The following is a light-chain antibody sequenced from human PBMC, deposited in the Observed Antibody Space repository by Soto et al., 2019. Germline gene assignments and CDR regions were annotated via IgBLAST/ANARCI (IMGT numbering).Light chain of an antibody. V-gene: IGKV1-9*01. Sequence: DIQLTQSPSFLSASVGDRVTITCRASQGISSFLAWYQEKPGEAPKLLIYDASTLQSGVPSRFSGSGSGTEFTLTISSLQPEDFATYYCQQLDSYPIPFGQGTRLEIK. CDR2: DAS. CDR1: QGISSF. J-gene: IGKJ5*01. CDR3: QQLDSYPIP.